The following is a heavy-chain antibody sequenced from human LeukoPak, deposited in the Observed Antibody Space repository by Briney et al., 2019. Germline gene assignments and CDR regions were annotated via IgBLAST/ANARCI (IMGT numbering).Heavy chain of an antibody. J-gene: IGHJ4*02. Sequence: EALKISCAASGFTFDDYGMSWVRQAPGQGREWVSGINWNGGSTGYADSVKGRFTISRDNAKNSLYLQMNSLRAEDTALYYCAKDDSSITGTKRHWGQGTLVAVSS. CDR1: GFTFDDYG. D-gene: IGHD1-7*01. V-gene: IGHV3-20*04. CDR2: INWNGGST. CDR3: AKDDSSITGTKRH.